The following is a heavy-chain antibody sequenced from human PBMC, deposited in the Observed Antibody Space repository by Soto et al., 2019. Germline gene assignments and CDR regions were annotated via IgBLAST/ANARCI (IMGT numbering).Heavy chain of an antibody. J-gene: IGHJ6*02. CDR3: GCILSGGYGYGFYYYGMDV. Sequence: SETLSLTCSVSGGSISSYYCSWFRQPPGKGLEWIGHMHYGGNSDYNPSLRSRVTLSVDTSKNQFSLNLKSVTAADTAVYYCGCILSGGYGYGFYYYGMDVWGQGTTVTVSS. V-gene: IGHV4-59*04. CDR2: MHYGGNS. D-gene: IGHD5-18*01. CDR1: GGSISSYY.